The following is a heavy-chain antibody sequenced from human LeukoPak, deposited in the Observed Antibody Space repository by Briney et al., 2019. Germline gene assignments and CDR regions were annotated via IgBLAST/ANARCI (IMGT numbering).Heavy chain of an antibody. J-gene: IGHJ5*02. CDR3: ARVHKPITIFGVAQRSVNWFDP. CDR2: IYHSGST. V-gene: IGHV4-4*02. CDR1: GGSISSSNW. Sequence: SETLSLTCAVSGGSISSSNWWSWVRQPPGKGLEWIGEIYHSGSTNYNPSLKSRVTISVDKSKNQFSLKLSSVTAADTAVYYCARVHKPITIFGVAQRSVNWFDPWGQGTLVTVSS. D-gene: IGHD3-3*01.